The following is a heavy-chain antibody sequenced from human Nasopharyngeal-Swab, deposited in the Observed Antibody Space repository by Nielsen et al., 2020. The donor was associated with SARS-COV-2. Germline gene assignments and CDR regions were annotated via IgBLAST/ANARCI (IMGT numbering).Heavy chain of an antibody. J-gene: IGHJ4*02. V-gene: IGHV3-30*18. CDR2: ISYDGSNK. CDR3: AKDKKARGDSSSWTTDY. D-gene: IGHD6-13*01. Sequence: WLEWVAAISYDGSNKYYADSVKGRFTISRDNSKNTLYLQMNSLRAEDTAVYYCAKDKKARGDSSSWTTDYWGQGTLVTVSS.